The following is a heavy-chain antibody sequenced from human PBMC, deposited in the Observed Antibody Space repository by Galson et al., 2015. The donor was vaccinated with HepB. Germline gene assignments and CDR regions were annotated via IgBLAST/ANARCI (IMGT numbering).Heavy chain of an antibody. CDR1: GGTFSSYA. Sequence: SVKVSCKASGGTFSSYAISWVRQAPGQGLEWMGGIIPIFGTANYAQKFQSRVTITADNSTITAYMELSSLRSEDTAVYYCARAPPRAFDIWGQGTMVTVSS. J-gene: IGHJ3*02. CDR2: IIPIFGTA. V-gene: IGHV1-69*06. CDR3: ARAPPRAFDI.